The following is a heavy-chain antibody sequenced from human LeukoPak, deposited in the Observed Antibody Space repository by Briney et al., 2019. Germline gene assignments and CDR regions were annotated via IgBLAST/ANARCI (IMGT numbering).Heavy chain of an antibody. J-gene: IGHJ4*02. CDR1: GVSISSNLW. Sequence: SETLSLTCAVSGVSISSNLWWTWVRQPPGKGLGWIAEIHHSGSINYNPSLKSRVTISVDTSKNQFSLKLSSVTAADTAVYYCARLQYSSSSANFDYWGQGTLVTVSS. V-gene: IGHV4-4*02. D-gene: IGHD6-6*01. CDR3: ARLQYSSSSANFDY. CDR2: IHHSGSI.